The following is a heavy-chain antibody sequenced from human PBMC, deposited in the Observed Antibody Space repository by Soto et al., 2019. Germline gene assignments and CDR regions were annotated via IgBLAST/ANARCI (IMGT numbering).Heavy chain of an antibody. D-gene: IGHD5-18*01. CDR1: GYTFTSYG. CDR2: ISAYNGNT. J-gene: IGHJ6*02. Sequence: QVQLVQAGAEVKKPGASVKVSCKASGYTFTSYGISWVRQAPGQGLEWMGWISAYNGNTNYAQMLQGRVTMTTDTATSTAYMELRSLRSDDTAVYYCARVKYSPPYYYYSGMDVWGQWTTVTVSS. V-gene: IGHV1-18*01. CDR3: ARVKYSPPYYYYSGMDV.